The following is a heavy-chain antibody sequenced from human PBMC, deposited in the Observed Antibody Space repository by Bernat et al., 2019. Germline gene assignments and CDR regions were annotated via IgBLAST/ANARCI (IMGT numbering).Heavy chain of an antibody. J-gene: IGHJ2*01. CDR3: GRGGGGGGAFDL. Sequence: QVQLVQSGAEVKKPGASVKVSCKASGYTFTGYYMHWVRQAPGQGLEWMGWLNTNTGDPTYAQGFRGRFVFPWNPSVSTTYLQISSIKDEEPAVYCGGRGGGGGGAFDLWGRGTLVTVSS. V-gene: IGHV7-4-1*02. CDR2: LNTNTGDP. CDR1: GYTFTGYY. D-gene: IGHD2-15*01.